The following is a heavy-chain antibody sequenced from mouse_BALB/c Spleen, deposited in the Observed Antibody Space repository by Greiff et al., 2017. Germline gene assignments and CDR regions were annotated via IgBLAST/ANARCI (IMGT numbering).Heavy chain of an antibody. J-gene: IGHJ4*01. V-gene: IGHV3-2*02. D-gene: IGHD2-1*01. CDR1: GYSITSDYA. Sequence: EVQLVESGPGLVKPSQSLSLTCTVTGYSITSDYAWNWIRQFPGNKLEWMGYISYSGSTSYNPSLKSRISITRDTSKNQFFLQLNSVTTEDTATYYCARGGGNYFYAMDYWGQGTSVTVSS. CDR3: ARGGGNYFYAMDY. CDR2: ISYSGST.